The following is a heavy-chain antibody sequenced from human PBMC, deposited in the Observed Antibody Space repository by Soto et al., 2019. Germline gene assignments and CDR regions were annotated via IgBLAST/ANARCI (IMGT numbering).Heavy chain of an antibody. CDR2: IYYSGST. D-gene: IGHD3-3*01. CDR3: ARVDDFWSGYYAPKGFDP. Sequence: SETLSLTCTVSGGSISSYYWSWIRQPPGEGLEWIGYIYYSGSTNYNPSLKSRVTISVDTSKNQFSLKLSSVTAADTAVYYCARVDDFWSGYYAPKGFDPWGQGTLVTVSS. CDR1: GGSISSYY. J-gene: IGHJ5*02. V-gene: IGHV4-59*01.